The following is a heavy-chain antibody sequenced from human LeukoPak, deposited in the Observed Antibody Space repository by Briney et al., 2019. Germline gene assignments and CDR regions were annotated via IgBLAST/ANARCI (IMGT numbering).Heavy chain of an antibody. Sequence: GGSLRLSCAASGFTFRDYYMSWIRQAPGKGLEWISYISRNSDYADSVKGRFIISRDNAKNSLYPQMNSLRAEDTAVYYCARGGGTYFSDYWGQGTLVTVSS. V-gene: IGHV3-11*05. D-gene: IGHD1-26*01. J-gene: IGHJ4*02. CDR2: ISRNS. CDR3: ARGGGTYFSDY. CDR1: GFTFRDYY.